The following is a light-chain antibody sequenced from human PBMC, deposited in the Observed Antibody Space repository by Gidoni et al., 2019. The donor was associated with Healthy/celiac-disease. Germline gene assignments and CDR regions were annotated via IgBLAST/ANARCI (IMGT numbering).Light chain of an antibody. V-gene: IGKV1-5*03. Sequence: EIQMTQSPSTLSASVGDRVTITCRASQSISSWLAWYQQKPGKAPKPLIYKASSLESGVPSRFSGIGSGTEFTLTISSLQPDDFATYYFQQYNSYAITCGQGTRLEIK. CDR2: KAS. CDR3: QQYNSYAIT. J-gene: IGKJ5*01. CDR1: QSISSW.